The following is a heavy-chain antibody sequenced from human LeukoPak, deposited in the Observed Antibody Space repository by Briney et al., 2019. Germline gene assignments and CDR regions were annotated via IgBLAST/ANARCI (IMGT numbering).Heavy chain of an antibody. Sequence: PGGSLRLSCAASGFTFSSYAMSWVRQAPGQGLEWVSAISGSGGSTYYADSVKGRFTISRDNSKNTLYLQMNSLRAEDTAVYYCASEVGYCSSTSCYGMYYYYYGMDVWGKGTTVTVSS. CDR3: ASEVGYCSSTSCYGMYYYYYGMDV. V-gene: IGHV3-23*01. J-gene: IGHJ6*04. CDR2: ISGSGGST. D-gene: IGHD2-2*01. CDR1: GFTFSSYA.